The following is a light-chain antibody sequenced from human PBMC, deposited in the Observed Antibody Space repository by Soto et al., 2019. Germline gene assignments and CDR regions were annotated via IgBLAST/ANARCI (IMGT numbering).Light chain of an antibody. V-gene: IGLV2-14*03. CDR1: SSDVGGYKY. J-gene: IGLJ1*01. CDR3: SSYTSSSTV. Sequence: QSVLTQPASVSGSPGQSITISCTGTSSDVGGYKYVAWYQQHPGKAPKLMIYDVSHRPSGISDRFSGFVSGNTASLTISGLQTEDGADYYRSSYTSSSTVFGTGTKVTVL. CDR2: DVS.